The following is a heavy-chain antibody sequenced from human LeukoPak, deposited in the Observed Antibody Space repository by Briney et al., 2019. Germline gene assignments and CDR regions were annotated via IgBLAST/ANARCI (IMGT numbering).Heavy chain of an antibody. CDR3: ARSGYYYDSLDY. D-gene: IGHD3-22*01. J-gene: IGHJ4*02. CDR1: GGSISSYY. CDR2: IYYIGST. Sequence: SETLSLTCTVSGGSISSYYWSWIRQPPGKGLEWIGYIYYIGSTNYNPSLKSRVTMSVDTSKNQFSLKLSSVTAADTAVYYCARSGYYYDSLDYWGQGALVTVSS. V-gene: IGHV4-59*08.